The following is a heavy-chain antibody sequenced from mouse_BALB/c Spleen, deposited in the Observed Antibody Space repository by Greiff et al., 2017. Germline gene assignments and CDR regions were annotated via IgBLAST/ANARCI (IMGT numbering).Heavy chain of an antibody. J-gene: IGHJ4*01. CDR2: ISSGGSYT. CDR1: GFTFSSYA. Sequence: EVKLVESGGGLVKPGGSLKLSCAASGFTFSSYAMSWVRQTPEKRLEWVATISSGGSYTYYPDSVKGRFTISRDNAKNTLYLQMSSLRSEDTAMYYCASPDGYSTPYAMDYWGQGTSVTVSS. CDR3: ASPDGYSTPYAMDY. V-gene: IGHV5-9-3*01. D-gene: IGHD2-3*01.